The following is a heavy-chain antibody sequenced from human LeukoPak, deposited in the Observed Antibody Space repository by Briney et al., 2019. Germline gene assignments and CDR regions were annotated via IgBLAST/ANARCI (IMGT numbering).Heavy chain of an antibody. CDR2: ISAYNGNT. CDR1: GYTFTSYG. D-gene: IGHD3-22*01. Sequence: ASVKVSCKASGYTFTSYGVSWVRQAPGQGLEWMGWISAYNGNTNYAQKLQGRVTMTTDTSTSTAYMELRSLRSDDTAVYYCARVLASSSGYYSDYWGQGTLVTVSS. J-gene: IGHJ4*02. CDR3: ARVLASSSGYYSDY. V-gene: IGHV1-18*01.